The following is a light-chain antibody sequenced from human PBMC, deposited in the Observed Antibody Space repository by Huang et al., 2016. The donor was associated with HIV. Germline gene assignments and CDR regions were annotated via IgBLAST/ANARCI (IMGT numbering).Light chain of an antibody. CDR2: DTS. CDR1: QTISSY. Sequence: EVVLTQSPATLSLSPGERATLSCRASQTISSYLAWYHHKPGQPPTLLIYDTSKRATGIPAGFSGSGSGTDFTLTISGREPEDFAVYYCHQRAGWPLFGGGTKVEIK. V-gene: IGKV3-11*01. J-gene: IGKJ4*02. CDR3: HQRAGWPL.